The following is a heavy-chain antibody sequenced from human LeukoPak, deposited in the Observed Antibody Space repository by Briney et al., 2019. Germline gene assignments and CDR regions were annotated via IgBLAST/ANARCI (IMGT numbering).Heavy chain of an antibody. CDR1: GGSISSSSYY. V-gene: IGHV4-39*07. CDR2: IYYSGST. Sequence: SETLSLACTVSGGSISSSSYYWGWIRQPPGKGLEWIGSIYYSGSTCYNPSLKSRVTISVDTSKNQFSLKLSSVTAADTAVYYCARAGIVVVPAAMEPFDYWGQGTLVTVSS. CDR3: ARAGIVVVPAAMEPFDY. J-gene: IGHJ4*02. D-gene: IGHD2-2*01.